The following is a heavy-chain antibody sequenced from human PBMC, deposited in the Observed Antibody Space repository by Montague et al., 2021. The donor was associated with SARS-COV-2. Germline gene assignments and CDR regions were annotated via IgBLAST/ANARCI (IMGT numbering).Heavy chain of an antibody. J-gene: IGHJ6*02. CDR3: ARDPWRITIFGVVTRYGMDV. CDR2: IYYSGGT. D-gene: IGHD3-3*01. Sequence: SETPSLTCIVSGGSVSSGSYYWSWIRQPPGKGLEWIGYIYYSGGTNYXPSLKSRVTISVDTSKNQFSLKLSSVTAADTAVYYCARDPWRITIFGVVTRYGMDVWGQGTTVTVSS. CDR1: GGSVSSGSYY. V-gene: IGHV4-61*01.